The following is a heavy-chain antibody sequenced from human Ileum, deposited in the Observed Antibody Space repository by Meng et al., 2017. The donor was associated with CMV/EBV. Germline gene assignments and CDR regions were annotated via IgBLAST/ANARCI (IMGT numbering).Heavy chain of an antibody. Sequence: GESLKISCAASGFTFRDYYMSWIRQAPGKGLEWVSYISSSGSTIYYADSVKGRFTISRDNAKNSLSLQMNSLRAEDTAVYYCARDRNQVYGVVVPYYYYSYGMDVWGQGTTVTVSS. J-gene: IGHJ6*02. CDR2: ISSSGSTI. V-gene: IGHV3-11*04. CDR3: ARDRNQVYGVVVPYYYYSYGMDV. D-gene: IGHD3-3*01. CDR1: GFTFRDYY.